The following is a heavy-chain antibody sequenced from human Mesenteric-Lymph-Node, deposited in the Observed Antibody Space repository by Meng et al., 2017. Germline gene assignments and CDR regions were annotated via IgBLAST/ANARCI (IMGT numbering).Heavy chain of an antibody. Sequence: GSLRLSCTVSGGSVISNFYYWGWVRQPPGKGLEWIGSISYDGTTYYNPSLNSRVTVSVDASKNHFSLNLNSVTVADTAVYYCARNPGDGGYRDYWGQGTLVTVSS. D-gene: IGHD3-10*01. CDR1: GGSVISNFYY. J-gene: IGHJ4*02. CDR3: ARNPGDGGYRDY. CDR2: ISYDGTT. V-gene: IGHV4-39*07.